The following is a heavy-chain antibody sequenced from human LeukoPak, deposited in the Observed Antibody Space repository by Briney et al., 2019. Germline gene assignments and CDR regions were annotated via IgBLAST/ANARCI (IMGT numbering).Heavy chain of an antibody. J-gene: IGHJ4*02. D-gene: IGHD4-23*01. CDR1: GFSFRNYW. V-gene: IGHV3-7*03. CDR2: IKQDESEK. CDR3: ASYGGNSDFDD. Sequence: GGSLRLSCTTSGFSFRNYWMGWVRPAPGKGLEWVANIKQDESEKYYVGSVKGRFSISRDNAKNSLYLQMNSLRVEDTAVYYCASYGGNSDFDDWGQGTLVTVSS.